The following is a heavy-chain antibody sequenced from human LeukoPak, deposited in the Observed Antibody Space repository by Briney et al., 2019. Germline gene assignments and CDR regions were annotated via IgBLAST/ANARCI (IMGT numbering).Heavy chain of an antibody. CDR1: GYTFTTSG. Sequence: ASLTVSSKPSGYTFTTSGVSWVRPAPRQGLEWMGWISASNGNTNYAQKLQGTVTMTTDTSTSTAYMELRSLSSDDTAVYYCAREFPPPYSGNYYSFDSWGQGTLVTVSS. D-gene: IGHD1-26*01. CDR2: ISASNGNT. J-gene: IGHJ4*02. V-gene: IGHV1-18*01. CDR3: AREFPPPYSGNYYSFDS.